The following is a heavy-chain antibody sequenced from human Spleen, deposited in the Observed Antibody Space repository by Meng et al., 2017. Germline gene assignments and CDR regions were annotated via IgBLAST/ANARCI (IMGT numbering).Heavy chain of an antibody. CDR3: ARASRIDYYYDSSGYYYVGGTDAFDI. D-gene: IGHD3-22*01. CDR2: IYSGGNT. Sequence: GESLKISCAASGFTVSHNYMSWVRQAPGKGLEWVSVIYSGGNTYYADSVKGRFTISRDNSKNTLYLQMNSLRAEDTAVYYCARASRIDYYYDSSGYYYVGGTDAFDIWGQGTMVTVSS. J-gene: IGHJ3*02. V-gene: IGHV3-66*01. CDR1: GFTVSHNY.